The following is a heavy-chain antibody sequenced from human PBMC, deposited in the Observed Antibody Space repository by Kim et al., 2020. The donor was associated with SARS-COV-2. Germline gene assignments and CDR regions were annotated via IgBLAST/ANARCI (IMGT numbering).Heavy chain of an antibody. CDR1: GFTFSSYW. Sequence: GGSLRLSCAASGFTFSSYWMSWVRQAPGKGLEWVANIKEDGSQKYSVASVKGRFTISRDNAKNSLFFQLNSLRVDDTAVYYCVREWAHGLDFWGLGTLVTVSS. CDR3: VREWAHGLDF. J-gene: IGHJ4*02. CDR2: IKEDGSQK. D-gene: IGHD1-26*01. V-gene: IGHV3-7*03.